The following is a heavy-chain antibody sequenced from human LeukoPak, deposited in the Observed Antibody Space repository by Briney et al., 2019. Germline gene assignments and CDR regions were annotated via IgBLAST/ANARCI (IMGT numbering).Heavy chain of an antibody. J-gene: IGHJ6*03. D-gene: IGHD2-8*02. Sequence: GGSLRLSCAASGFDFSTYSIDWVRQAPGKGLEWVSTVSGSAGRTDYADSVKGRFTISRDNLKNTLYLQMNGLRAEDTAVYYCAKNRGHCVDGVCHNYYYMDVWGRGTTVTVSS. V-gene: IGHV3-23*01. CDR2: VSGSAGRT. CDR3: AKNRGHCVDGVCHNYYYMDV. CDR1: GFDFSTYS.